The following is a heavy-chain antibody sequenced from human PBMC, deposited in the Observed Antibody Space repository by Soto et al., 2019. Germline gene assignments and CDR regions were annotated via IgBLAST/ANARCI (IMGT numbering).Heavy chain of an antibody. V-gene: IGHV3-30*18. Sequence: GGSLRLSCAASGFTFSSYGMHCVRQAPGKGLEWVAVISYDGSNKYYADSVKGRFTISRDNSKNTLYLQMNSLRAEDTAMYYCAKKHCSSTSCYPTYYYYYGMDVWGQGTTVTVSS. CDR2: ISYDGSNK. D-gene: IGHD2-2*01. J-gene: IGHJ6*02. CDR3: AKKHCSSTSCYPTYYYYYGMDV. CDR1: GFTFSSYG.